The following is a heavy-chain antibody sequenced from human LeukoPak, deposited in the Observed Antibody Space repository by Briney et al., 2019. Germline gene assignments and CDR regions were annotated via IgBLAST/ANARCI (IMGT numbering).Heavy chain of an antibody. CDR2: ISANNGDT. CDR1: GYPFTSYG. D-gene: IGHD3-16*01. J-gene: IGHJ4*02. Sequence: PGASVKASFKASGYPFTSYGIAWVRPAPGQGLQWMGWISANNGDTSYSQKLQGRVTMTTDTSTNTAYMELRSLTSDDTAVYYCARDPPGLTLGSPGDYWGQGTLVIVSS. V-gene: IGHV1-18*01. CDR3: ARDPPGLTLGSPGDY.